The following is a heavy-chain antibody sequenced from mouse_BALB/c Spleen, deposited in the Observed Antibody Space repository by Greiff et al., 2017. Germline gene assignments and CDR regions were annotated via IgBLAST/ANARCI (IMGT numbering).Heavy chain of an antibody. CDR1: GFNIKDTY. Sequence: VHVKQSGAELVKPGASVKLSCTASGFNIKDTYMHWVKQRPEQGLEWIGRIDPANGNTKYDPKFQGKATITADTSSNTAYLQLSSLTSEDTAVYYCALIYYGNYGAMDYWGQGTSVTVSS. V-gene: IGHV14-3*02. CDR3: ALIYYGNYGAMDY. D-gene: IGHD2-1*01. CDR2: IDPANGNT. J-gene: IGHJ4*01.